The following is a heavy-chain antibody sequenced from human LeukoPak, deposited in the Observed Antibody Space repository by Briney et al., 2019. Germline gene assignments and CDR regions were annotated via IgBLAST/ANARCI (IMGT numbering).Heavy chain of an antibody. D-gene: IGHD6-19*01. CDR3: ASYIGSGWYRWDAFDI. Sequence: SETLSLTCTVSGGSISSYYWSWIRQPPGKGLEWIGYIYTSGSTNYNPSLKSRVTISVDTSKNQFSLKLSSVTAADTAVYHCASYIGSGWYRWDAFDIWGQGTMVTVSS. CDR2: IYTSGST. CDR1: GGSISSYY. V-gene: IGHV4-4*09. J-gene: IGHJ3*02.